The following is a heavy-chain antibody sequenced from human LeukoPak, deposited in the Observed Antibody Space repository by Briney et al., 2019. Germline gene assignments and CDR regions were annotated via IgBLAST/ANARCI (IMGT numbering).Heavy chain of an antibody. CDR1: GFTFSSYA. V-gene: IGHV3-23*01. CDR2: ISGSGGST. Sequence: LPGGSLRLSCAASGFTFSSYATSWVRQAPGKGLEWVSAISGSGGSTYYADSVKGRFTISRDNSKNTLYLQMNSLRAEDTAVYYCAKDDTAMVILYWGQGTLVTVSS. CDR3: AKDDTAMVILY. D-gene: IGHD5-18*01. J-gene: IGHJ4*02.